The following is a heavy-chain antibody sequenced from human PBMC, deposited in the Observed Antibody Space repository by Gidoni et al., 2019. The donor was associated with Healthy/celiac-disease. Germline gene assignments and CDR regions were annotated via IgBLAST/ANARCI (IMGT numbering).Heavy chain of an antibody. D-gene: IGHD3-10*01. CDR1: GCTVRSYG. CDR2: ISYYGSDI. Sequence: QEQLVQSGGGVAQTGRSLRLHCAACGCTVRSYGMHCVRQAPGKGLELVAVISYYGSDIYYADSVKGRFTISRSYSKNTLYLQMNRLRAEDTAVYYCARDGGLLWFREKYYFDYWGQGTLVTVSS. J-gene: IGHJ4*02. V-gene: IGHV3-30*03. CDR3: ARDGGLLWFREKYYFDY.